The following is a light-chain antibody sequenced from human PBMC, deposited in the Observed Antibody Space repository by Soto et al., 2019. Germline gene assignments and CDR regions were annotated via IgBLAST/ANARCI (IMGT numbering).Light chain of an antibody. V-gene: IGLV2-8*01. J-gene: IGLJ1*01. CDR1: SSDVGGYSF. CDR2: EVS. Sequence: QSALTQPPSASGSPGQSVTISCTGTSSDVGGYSFVSWYQQHPGKAPKLIIYEVSKRPSGVPDRFSGSKSGNTASLTVSGLQAEDEADYYCSSYAGSNNRYVFGTGTKLTVL. CDR3: SSYAGSNNRYV.